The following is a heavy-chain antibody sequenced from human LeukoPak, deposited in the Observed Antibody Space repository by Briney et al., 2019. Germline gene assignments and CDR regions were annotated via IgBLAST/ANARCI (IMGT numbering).Heavy chain of an antibody. CDR2: IYYSGST. CDR1: GGSISSYY. V-gene: IGHV4-59*01. Sequence: PSETLSLTCTVSGGSISSYYWSWIRQPPGKGLEWIGYIYYSGSTNYNPSLKSRVTISVDTSKNQLSLKLNSLTAADTAMYYCARVGGTNYYYYGMDVWGQGTTVTVSS. J-gene: IGHJ6*02. CDR3: ARVGGTNYYYYGMDV.